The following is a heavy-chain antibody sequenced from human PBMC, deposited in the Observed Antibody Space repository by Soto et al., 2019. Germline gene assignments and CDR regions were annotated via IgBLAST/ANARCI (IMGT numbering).Heavy chain of an antibody. V-gene: IGHV6-1*01. CDR3: ARVPKGWSPGYYYYYMDV. CDR1: GDSVSSNSAA. Sequence: SQTLSLTCAISGDSVSSNSAAWNWIRQSPSRGLEWLGRTYYRSKWYNDYAVSVKSRITIKPDTSNNQFSLQLNSVTPEDTAVYYCARVPKGWSPGYYYYYMDVWGKGTTVTVSS. CDR2: TYYRSKWYN. J-gene: IGHJ6*03.